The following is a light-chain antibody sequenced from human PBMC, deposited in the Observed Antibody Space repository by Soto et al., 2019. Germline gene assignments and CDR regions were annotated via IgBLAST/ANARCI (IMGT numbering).Light chain of an antibody. CDR3: QSYGSGLSVV. CDR1: DSNIGASYD. V-gene: IGLV1-40*01. J-gene: IGLJ2*01. CDR2: ETD. Sequence: QSVLTQPPSISGAPGQRVTITCTGSDSNIGASYDVNWYQHLPGAAPNLLIYETDNRPSGVPDRFSASRSGASASLAIDKLQIGDEGDYYCQSYGSGLSVVFGGGTQLTVL.